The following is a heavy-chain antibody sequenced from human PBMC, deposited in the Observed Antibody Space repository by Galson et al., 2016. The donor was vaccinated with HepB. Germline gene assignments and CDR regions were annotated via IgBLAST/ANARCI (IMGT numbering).Heavy chain of an antibody. Sequence: SLRLSCAASGFNFNIHWMYWVRQAPGNGLEWVASIKGDGSDKKYADSAEGRFTIFRDNAKESLYLQMISLRVEDTAVYYCARDGISGWHADFWGQGTLVTVSS. D-gene: IGHD6-19*01. V-gene: IGHV3-7*03. CDR2: IKGDGSDK. CDR1: GFNFNIHW. CDR3: ARDGISGWHADF. J-gene: IGHJ4*02.